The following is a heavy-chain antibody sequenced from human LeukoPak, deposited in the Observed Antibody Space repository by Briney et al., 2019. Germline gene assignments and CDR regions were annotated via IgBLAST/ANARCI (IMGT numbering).Heavy chain of an antibody. V-gene: IGHV1-69*04. CDR2: IIPILGIA. Sequence: SVKVSCKASGGTFSSYAISWVRQAPGQGLEWMGRIIPILGIANYAQKFQGRVTITADKSTSTAYVELSSLRSEDTAVYYCARGYYDSSGYFTHWGQGTLVTVSS. CDR3: ARGYYDSSGYFTH. D-gene: IGHD3-22*01. J-gene: IGHJ4*02. CDR1: GGTFSSYA.